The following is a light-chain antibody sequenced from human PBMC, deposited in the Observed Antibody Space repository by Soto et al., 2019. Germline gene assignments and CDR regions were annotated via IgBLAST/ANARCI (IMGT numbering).Light chain of an antibody. CDR2: DAS. J-gene: IGKJ5*01. CDR1: QSVSSS. Sequence: VMTQSPATLSVSPGERVTLSCRASQSVSSSVAWYQQKPGQAPRLLIYDASTRATGFPARFSGSGSGTEFTLTISSLQSEDFAVYYCQQYSNWPPITFGQGTRLEIK. V-gene: IGKV3-15*01. CDR3: QQYSNWPPIT.